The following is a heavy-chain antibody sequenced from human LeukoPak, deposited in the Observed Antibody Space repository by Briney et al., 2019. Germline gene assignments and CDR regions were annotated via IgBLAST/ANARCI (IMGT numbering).Heavy chain of an antibody. J-gene: IGHJ4*02. CDR1: GFAVSSNY. V-gene: IGHV3-66*01. D-gene: IGHD6-6*01. CDR2: IYSGGIT. CDR3: AKDRGTSSFDY. Sequence: TGGSLRLSCAASGFAVSSNYMSWVRQAPGKGLEWVSVIYSGGITYYADSVKGRFTISRDNSKNTLYLQMNSLRAEDTAVYYCAKDRGTSSFDYWGQGTLVTVSS.